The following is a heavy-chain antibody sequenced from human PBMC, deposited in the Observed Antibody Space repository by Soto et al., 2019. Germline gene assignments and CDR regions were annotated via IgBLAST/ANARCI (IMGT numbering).Heavy chain of an antibody. CDR3: AIRTGSPSYYYYYGMDV. Sequence: ASVKVSCKASGYTFTGYYMHWVRQAPGQGLEWMGWINPNSGGTNYAQKFQGWVTMTRDTSISTAYMELSRLRSDDTAVYYCAIRTGSPSYYYYYGMDVWGQGTTVTVSS. D-gene: IGHD3-10*01. J-gene: IGHJ6*02. V-gene: IGHV1-2*04. CDR2: INPNSGGT. CDR1: GYTFTGYY.